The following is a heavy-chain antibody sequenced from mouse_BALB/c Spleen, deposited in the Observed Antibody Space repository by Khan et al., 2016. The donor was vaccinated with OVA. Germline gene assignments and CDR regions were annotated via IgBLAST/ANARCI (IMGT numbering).Heavy chain of an antibody. D-gene: IGHD2-14*01. J-gene: IGHJ2*01. CDR1: GYSFTGYN. V-gene: IGHV1S135*01. Sequence: IQLVQSGPELEKPGASVKISCKASGYSFTGYNMHWVKQSTGKSLEWIGNVDPYYGGTSYNQKFKGKATLTVDKSSSTAYMQLKSLTSEDSAVDYCARSYYRYDDYFDYGGQGTTRTVSS. CDR3: ARSYYRYDDYFDY. CDR2: VDPYYGGT.